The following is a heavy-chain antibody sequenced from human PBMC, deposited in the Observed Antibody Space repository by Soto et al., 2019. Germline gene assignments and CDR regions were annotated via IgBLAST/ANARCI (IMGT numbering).Heavy chain of an antibody. Sequence: EVQLVESGGGLVKPGGSLRLSCVASGFTLSDAWMTWVRQAPGKGLEWVGRIASKPDGGSTDFAASVRARFTISRDDSGDTLFLQMNSLKTDDTDVYYCIKMGRGYFNLWGQGTLVTVSS. V-gene: IGHV3-15*04. CDR1: GFTLSDAW. J-gene: IGHJ4*02. D-gene: IGHD3-10*01. CDR3: IKMGRGYFNL. CDR2: IASKPDGGST.